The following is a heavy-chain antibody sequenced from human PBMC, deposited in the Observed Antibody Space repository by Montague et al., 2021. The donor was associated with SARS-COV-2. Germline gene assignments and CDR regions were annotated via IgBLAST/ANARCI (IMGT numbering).Heavy chain of an antibody. Sequence: SETLSLTCAVYRGSFRNYYWSWIRQSPGKGLEWIGEINQGGAPNYTPSLKSRVTISLDTSKKQFSLKLYSVTVADTAVFFCARGRPVQLSFGHFGSSSSGAFDYWGQGSLVIVS. CDR1: RGSFRNYY. J-gene: IGHJ4*03. V-gene: IGHV4-34*01. CDR2: INQGGAP. D-gene: IGHD6-6*01. CDR3: ARGRPVQLSFGHFGSSSSGAFDY.